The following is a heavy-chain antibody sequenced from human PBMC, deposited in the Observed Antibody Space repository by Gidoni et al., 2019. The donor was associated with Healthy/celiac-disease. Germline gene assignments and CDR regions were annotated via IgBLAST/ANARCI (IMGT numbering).Heavy chain of an antibody. CDR3: THRGRGSNWGFYFDY. CDR1: GSSLSPSGAA. Sequence: QITLKESGPTLVQHTQTLPLTCTFSGSSLSPSGAAVGWIRQTPGKALEWLALIYLDDDKRYSPSLKSRLTITKDTSKNQVVLTMTNMDPVDTATYYCTHRGRGSNWGFYFDYWGQGTLVTVSS. V-gene: IGHV2-5*02. D-gene: IGHD7-27*01. J-gene: IGHJ4*02. CDR2: IYLDDDK.